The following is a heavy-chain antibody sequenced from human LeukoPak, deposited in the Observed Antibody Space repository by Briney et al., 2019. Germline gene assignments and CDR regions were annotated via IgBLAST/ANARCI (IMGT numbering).Heavy chain of an antibody. CDR2: IKSKTDGGTT. V-gene: IGHV3-15*01. CDR1: GFTFSNAW. CDR3: TTDSIAAAHDY. D-gene: IGHD6-13*01. Sequence: GGSLRLSCAAPGFTFSNAWMSWVRQAPGKGLEWVGRIKSKTDGGTTDYAAPVKGRFTISRDDSKNTLYLQMNSLKTEDTAVYYCTTDSIAAAHDYWGQGTLVTVSS. J-gene: IGHJ4*02.